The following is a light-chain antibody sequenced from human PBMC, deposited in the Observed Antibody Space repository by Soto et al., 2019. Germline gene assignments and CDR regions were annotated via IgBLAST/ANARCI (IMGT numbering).Light chain of an antibody. CDR2: DAS. Sequence: EIVLTQSPATLSLSPGERATLSCRASQSVSNYLAWFQQKPGQAPRLLIYDASNRATGIPARFSGSGSGTDFTLTISCLEPEDFAVYYSQQRSSWPLLTFGGGTKVEI. CDR1: QSVSNY. J-gene: IGKJ4*01. CDR3: QQRSSWPLLT. V-gene: IGKV3-11*01.